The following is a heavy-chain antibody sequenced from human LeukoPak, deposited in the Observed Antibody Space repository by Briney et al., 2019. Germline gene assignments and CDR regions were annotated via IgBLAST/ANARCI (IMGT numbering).Heavy chain of an antibody. CDR2: IWYDGSNK. CDR3: ARDLQRGYSGYPLGGMDV. CDR1: GFTFSSYG. J-gene: IGHJ6*02. Sequence: GGSLRLSCAASGFTFSSYGMHWVRQAPGKGLLWVAVIWYDGSNKYYADSVKGRFTISRDNSKNTLYLQMNSLRAEDTAVYYCARDLQRGYSGYPLGGMDVWGQGTTVTVSS. D-gene: IGHD5-12*01. V-gene: IGHV3-33*01.